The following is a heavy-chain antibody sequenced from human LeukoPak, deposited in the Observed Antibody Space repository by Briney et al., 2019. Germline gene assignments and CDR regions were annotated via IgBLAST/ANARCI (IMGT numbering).Heavy chain of an antibody. CDR1: GGSFSGYY. V-gene: IGHV4-34*01. Sequence: SETLSLTCAVYGGSFSGYYWSWIRQPPGKGLEWIGEINHSGSTNYNPSLKSRVTISVDTSKNQFSLKLSSVTAADTAVYYCGAEGFDYWGQGTLVTVSS. CDR2: INHSGST. J-gene: IGHJ4*02. CDR3: GAEGFDY.